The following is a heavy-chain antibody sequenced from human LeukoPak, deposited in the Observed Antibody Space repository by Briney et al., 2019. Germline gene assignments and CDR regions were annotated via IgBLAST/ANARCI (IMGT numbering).Heavy chain of an antibody. CDR3: ARVTFLEWFYPMYYFDY. V-gene: IGHV4-34*01. J-gene: IGHJ4*02. Sequence: SETLSLTCAVYGVSFSGYYWSWIRQPPGKGLEWIGEINHSGSTNYNPSLKSRITMSVDTSKNQFSLKLSSVIAADTAVYYCARVTFLEWFYPMYYFDYWGQGTLVTVSS. CDR2: INHSGST. CDR1: GVSFSGYY. D-gene: IGHD3-3*01.